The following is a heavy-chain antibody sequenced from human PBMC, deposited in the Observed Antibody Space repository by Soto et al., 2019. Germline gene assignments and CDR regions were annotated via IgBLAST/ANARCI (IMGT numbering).Heavy chain of an antibody. CDR2: IYKSATT. CDR1: GDSISNLDYF. CDR3: ARGRYCLTGRCFPNWFDS. J-gene: IGHJ5*01. D-gene: IGHD7-27*01. Sequence: KPSETLSLTCSVSGDSISNLDYFWAWIRQPPGQALEYIGYIYKSATTYYNPSFESRVAISVDTSKSQFSLNVTSVTAADTAVYFCARGRYCLTGRCFPNWFDSWGQGALVTVS. V-gene: IGHV4-30-4*01.